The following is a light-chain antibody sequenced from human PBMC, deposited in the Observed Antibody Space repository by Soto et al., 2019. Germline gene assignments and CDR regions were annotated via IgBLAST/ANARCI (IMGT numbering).Light chain of an antibody. CDR1: SSDVGGYNY. V-gene: IGLV2-14*01. J-gene: IGLJ1*01. CDR2: DGS. Sequence: QSALTQPASVSGSPGQSITISCTGTSSDVGGYNYVSWYQQHPGKAPKLMIYDGSNRPSGVSNRFSGSKSGNTASLTISGLQAEDEADYYCSSYTSSSVYVFGTGTKLTVL. CDR3: SSYTSSSVYV.